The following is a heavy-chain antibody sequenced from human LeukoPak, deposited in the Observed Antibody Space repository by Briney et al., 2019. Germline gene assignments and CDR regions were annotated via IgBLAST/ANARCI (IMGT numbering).Heavy chain of an antibody. CDR2: FSGSGGST. D-gene: IGHD4-11*01. V-gene: IGHV3-23*01. CDR3: AKDGPASNYDLGY. J-gene: IGHJ4*02. Sequence: GGSLRLSCAASGFTFSSYAMSWVRPAPGKGLEWVSAFSGSGGSTYYADSGKGRFTISRDNSKNTLYLQMNSLRAEDTAVYYCAKDGPASNYDLGYWGQGTLVTVSS. CDR1: GFTFSSYA.